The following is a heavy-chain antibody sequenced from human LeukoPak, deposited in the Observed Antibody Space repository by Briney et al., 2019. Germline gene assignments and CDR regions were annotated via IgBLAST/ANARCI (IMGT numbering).Heavy chain of an antibody. CDR3: VRYDYQVVRGFDY. J-gene: IGHJ4*02. V-gene: IGHV3-7*01. Sequence: GGSLRLSCAGSGFTFSSYAMSWVRQAPGEGLEWVANINQDVCEKYYVDSVKGRFTISRDNAKNSLYLQMNSLRAEDTAVYYCVRYDYQVVRGFDYWGQGSLVTVSS. CDR1: GFTFSSYA. CDR2: INQDVCEK. D-gene: IGHD4-11*01.